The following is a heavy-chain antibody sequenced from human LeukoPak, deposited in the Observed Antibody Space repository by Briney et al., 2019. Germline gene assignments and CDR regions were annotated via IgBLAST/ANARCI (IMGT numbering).Heavy chain of an antibody. CDR2: MNPNSGNT. CDR1: GYTFTTYD. CDR3: ARIAAPGNRRLNF. J-gene: IGHJ4*02. V-gene: IGHV1-8*01. D-gene: IGHD6-13*01. Sequence: ASVKVSCKASGYTFTTYDINWVRQAAGQGLEWMGWMNPNSGNTGNAQKFQGRVTKTRNTSISTAYMELTSLTSEDTAVYFCARIAAPGNRRLNFWGQGTLVTVSS.